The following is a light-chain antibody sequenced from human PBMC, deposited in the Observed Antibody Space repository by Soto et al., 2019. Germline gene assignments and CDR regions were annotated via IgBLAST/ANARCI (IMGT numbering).Light chain of an antibody. Sequence: QSVLTQPASVSGSPGQSITISCTATSSDVGDYNYVSWYQQHPGKAPKLMIYDVSNRPSGVSNRFSGSKSGNTASLTISGLQAEDEADYYCSSYTTSSTVVFGGGTKVTVL. J-gene: IGLJ2*01. V-gene: IGLV2-14*01. CDR1: SSDVGDYNY. CDR2: DVS. CDR3: SSYTTSSTVV.